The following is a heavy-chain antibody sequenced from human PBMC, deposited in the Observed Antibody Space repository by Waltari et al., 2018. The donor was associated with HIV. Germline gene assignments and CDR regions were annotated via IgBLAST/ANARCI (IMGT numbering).Heavy chain of an antibody. Sequence: EVQLVESGGGLVQPGGSLRLSCAASGFTFSNFWMSWVRQAPGKGRGGLANIKQDGSEKYYVDSVKGRFTISRDNAENSLYLQMNSLRAEDTAVYYCASPSIRAGMDVWGQGTTVTVSS. D-gene: IGHD2-2*02. J-gene: IGHJ6*02. CDR2: IKQDGSEK. CDR1: GFTFSNFW. CDR3: ASPSIRAGMDV. V-gene: IGHV3-7*01.